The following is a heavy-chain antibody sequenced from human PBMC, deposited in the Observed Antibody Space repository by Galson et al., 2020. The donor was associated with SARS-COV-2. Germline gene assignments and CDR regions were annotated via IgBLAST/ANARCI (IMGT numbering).Heavy chain of an antibody. CDR3: AANDYGDYGNDY. CDR2: IVVDTPNT. Sequence: SVKVSCKASGFTFTDSALQWVRQARGQRLEWIGWIVVDTPNTDYAQKFQERVTITWDMSTSTAYMELSSLTSEDTAVYYCAANDYGDYGNDYWGQGTLVTVTS. J-gene: IGHJ4*02. V-gene: IGHV1-58*01. D-gene: IGHD4-17*01. CDR1: GFTFTDSA.